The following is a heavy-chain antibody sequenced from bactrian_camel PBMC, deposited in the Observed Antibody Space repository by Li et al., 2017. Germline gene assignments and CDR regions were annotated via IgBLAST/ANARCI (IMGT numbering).Heavy chain of an antibody. J-gene: IGHJ4*01. D-gene: IGHD6*01. V-gene: IGHV3S40*01. CDR2: INSGGSST. CDR1: GITVNRGC. Sequence: VQLVESGEGSVQAGGSLRLSCTDGSGITVNRGCVSWVRQAPGKGLEWLSLINSGGSSTYYADSVKGRCTIARDNTKNTVYLQMISLESEDTALYYCAAGPWYTDEYKYWGQGTQVTVSS. CDR3: AAGPWYTDEYKY.